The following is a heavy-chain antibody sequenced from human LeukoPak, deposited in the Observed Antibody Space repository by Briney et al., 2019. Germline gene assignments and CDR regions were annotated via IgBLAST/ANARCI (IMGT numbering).Heavy chain of an antibody. CDR1: GGTFSSYA. D-gene: IGHD3-10*01. CDR2: IIPIFGTA. J-gene: IGHJ1*01. Sequence: ASVKVSCKASGGTFSSYAISWVRQAPGQGLEWMGRIIPIFGTANYAQKFQGRVTITADKSTSTAYMELSSLRSEDTAVYYCARSVRRGECFQHWGQGTLVTVSS. V-gene: IGHV1-69*06. CDR3: ARSVRRGECFQH.